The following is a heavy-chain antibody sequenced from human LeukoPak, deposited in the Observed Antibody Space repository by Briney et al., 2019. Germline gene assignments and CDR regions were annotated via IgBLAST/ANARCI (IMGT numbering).Heavy chain of an antibody. V-gene: IGHV4-38-2*02. CDR2: IYTSGST. D-gene: IGHD5-18*01. CDR3: AKDRGYSYAYALEY. CDR1: GYSISSGYY. Sequence: PSETLSLTCTVSGYSISSGYYWGWIRQPPGKGLEWIGRIYTSGSTNYNPSLKSRVTMSVDTPKNQFSLKLSAVTAADTAIYYCAKDRGYSYAYALEYWGQGTLVTVSS. J-gene: IGHJ4*02.